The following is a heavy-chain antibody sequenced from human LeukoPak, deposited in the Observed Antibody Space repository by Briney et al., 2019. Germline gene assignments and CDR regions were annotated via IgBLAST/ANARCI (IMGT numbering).Heavy chain of an antibody. J-gene: IGHJ4*02. V-gene: IGHV3-30*18. Sequence: GGSLRLSCAASGFTFSNYAMHWVRQAPGKGLEGVAVISYDGSKKYCSDSVKARFTISRDNSKNTLYLKMNPLRAEDTALYYCAKDLYSGYGNYFDSWGQGTLDTVSS. CDR2: ISYDGSKK. CDR1: GFTFSNYA. CDR3: AKDLYSGYGNYFDS. D-gene: IGHD5-12*01.